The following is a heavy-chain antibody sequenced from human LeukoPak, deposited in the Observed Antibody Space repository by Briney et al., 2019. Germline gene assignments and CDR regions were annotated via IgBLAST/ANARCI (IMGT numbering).Heavy chain of an antibody. J-gene: IGHJ5*02. V-gene: IGHV4-34*01. CDR2: INHSGST. CDR3: ARAPGWFDP. Sequence: SETLSLTCAVYGGSFSGYYWSWIRQPPGKGLEWIGEINHSGSTNYNPSLKSRVTISVDTSKNQFSLKLSSVTAADTAVYYCARAPGWFDPWGQGTLVTVSS. CDR1: GGSFSGYY.